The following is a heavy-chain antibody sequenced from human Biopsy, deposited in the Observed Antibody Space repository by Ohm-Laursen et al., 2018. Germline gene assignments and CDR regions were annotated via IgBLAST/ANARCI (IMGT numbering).Heavy chain of an antibody. J-gene: IGHJ4*02. CDR3: ARDSPSYADYPFDY. Sequence: SETLSLTCTVSGGSINSHHWSWIRQPAGKGLEWIGRVYIRGGTTYNPSLKSRVTMSLDTSKNQFSLRLRSVTAADTAVYYCARDSPSYADYPFDYWGQGTLVTVSS. D-gene: IGHD4-17*01. CDR1: GGSINSHH. CDR2: VYIRGGT. V-gene: IGHV4-4*07.